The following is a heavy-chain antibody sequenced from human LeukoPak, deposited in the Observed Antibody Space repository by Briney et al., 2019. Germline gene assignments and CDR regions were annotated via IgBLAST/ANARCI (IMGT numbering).Heavy chain of an antibody. CDR1: GYSISSGYY. D-gene: IGHD2-15*01. CDR2: IYYSGST. V-gene: IGHV4-31*03. Sequence: SETLSLTCTVSGYSISSGYYWSWIRQHPGKGLEWIGYIYYSGSTYCNPSLKSRVTISVDTSKNQFSLKLSSVTAADTAMYYCARALDIVVVVAAHRYFDYWGQGTLVTVSS. CDR3: ARALDIVVVVAAHRYFDY. J-gene: IGHJ4*02.